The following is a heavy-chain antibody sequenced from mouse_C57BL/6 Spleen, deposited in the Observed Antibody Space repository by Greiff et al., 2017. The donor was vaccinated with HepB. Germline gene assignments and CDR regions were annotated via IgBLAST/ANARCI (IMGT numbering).Heavy chain of an antibody. D-gene: IGHD1-1*01. J-gene: IGHJ4*01. CDR1: GFTFSSYA. CDR3: AREKMKYGSRGDDYDRED. CDR2: ISDGGSYT. V-gene: IGHV5-4*01. Sequence: EVMLVESGGGLVKPGGSLKLSCAASGFTFSSYAMSWVRQTPEKRLEWVATISDGGSYTYYPDNVKGRFTISRDNAKNNLYLQMSHLKSEDTAMYNSAREKMKYGSRGDDYDREDWGQGTTVTVSS.